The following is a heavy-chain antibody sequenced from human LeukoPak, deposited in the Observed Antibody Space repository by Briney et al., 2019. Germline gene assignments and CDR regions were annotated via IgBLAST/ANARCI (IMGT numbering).Heavy chain of an antibody. CDR1: GFSLSTSGVG. CDR3: ACSYYYYYGMDV. J-gene: IGHJ6*02. D-gene: IGHD2-15*01. Sequence: SGPTLVKPTQTLTLTCTFSGFSLSTSGVGVGWIRQPPGKALAWLALIYWNDDKRYSPSLTSRLTITKDTSKNQVVLTMTNMDPVDTATYYCACSYYYYYGMDVWGQGTTVTVSS. V-gene: IGHV2-5*01. CDR2: IYWNDDK.